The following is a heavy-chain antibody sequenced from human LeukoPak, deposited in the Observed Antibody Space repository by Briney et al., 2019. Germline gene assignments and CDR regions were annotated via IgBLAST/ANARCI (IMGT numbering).Heavy chain of an antibody. CDR3: ARGISTSGWLDY. CDR1: GFIVSSNY. CDR2: LYSGGDT. D-gene: IGHD6-19*01. V-gene: IGHV3-53*01. J-gene: IGHJ4*02. Sequence: GGSLTLSCAASGFIVSSNYMSWVRQAPGKGLEWVSVLYSGGDTYYAASVQGGFTVSRDNSKNTLYLQMNSLRAENTAVYYCARGISTSGWLDYWGQGTLVTVSS.